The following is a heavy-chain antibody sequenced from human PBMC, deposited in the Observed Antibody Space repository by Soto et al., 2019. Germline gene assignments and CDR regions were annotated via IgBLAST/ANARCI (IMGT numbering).Heavy chain of an antibody. CDR3: AKRRSGSGWSKFDF. J-gene: IGHJ4*02. CDR1: GFTVSSNY. Sequence: GGSLRLSCAAFGFTVSSNYMSWVRQAPGKGLEWLSVIYTDDSTYYADSVKGRFTISRDNSDNTLYLQMNSLRAEDTALYYCAKRRSGSGWSKFDFWGQGAQVPVSS. CDR2: IYTDDST. V-gene: IGHV3-53*01. D-gene: IGHD6-19*01.